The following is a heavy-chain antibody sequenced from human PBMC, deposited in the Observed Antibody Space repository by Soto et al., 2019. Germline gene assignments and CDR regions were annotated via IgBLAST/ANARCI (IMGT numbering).Heavy chain of an antibody. CDR1: GSCISSSSYY. CDR3: ARRLYYDSSGFEGGGMDV. Sequence: SETLSLTCTLAGSCISSSSYYCGWIRPPPGKGLEWIGSIYYSGSTYYNPSLKSRVTLSVDTSKNQFSLKLSSVTAADTAVYYCARRLYYDSSGFEGGGMDVWGQGTTVT. V-gene: IGHV4-39*01. CDR2: IYYSGST. J-gene: IGHJ6*02. D-gene: IGHD3-22*01.